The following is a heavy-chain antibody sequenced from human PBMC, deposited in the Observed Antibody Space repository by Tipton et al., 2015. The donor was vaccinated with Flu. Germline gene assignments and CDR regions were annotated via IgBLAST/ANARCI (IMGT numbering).Heavy chain of an antibody. V-gene: IGHV3-23*01. Sequence: SLRLSCAASGSTFNNYGMTWVRQTPGKGLEWISSISGVGANMYYADSVKGRFTISRDFGNNTLFLQMNSLRVEDTAVYYCAKAHGSAWFGGTEYFQEWSQGTLVTVSS. CDR1: GSTFNNYG. CDR2: ISGVGANM. CDR3: AKAHGSAWFGGTEYFQE. J-gene: IGHJ1*01. D-gene: IGHD3-10*01.